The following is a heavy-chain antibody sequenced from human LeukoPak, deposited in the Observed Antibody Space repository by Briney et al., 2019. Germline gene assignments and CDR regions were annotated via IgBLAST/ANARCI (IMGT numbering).Heavy chain of an antibody. Sequence: GGSLRLSCAASGFTFSSYGMHWVRQAPGKGLEWVSYISGGSGVIHHADSVQGRFTISRDNAKNSLYLQMNSLRVEDTAVYYCARDRDYNMDVWGQGTTVTVSS. V-gene: IGHV3-48*04. J-gene: IGHJ6*02. CDR2: ISGGSGVI. CDR3: ARDRDYNMDV. CDR1: GFTFSSYG.